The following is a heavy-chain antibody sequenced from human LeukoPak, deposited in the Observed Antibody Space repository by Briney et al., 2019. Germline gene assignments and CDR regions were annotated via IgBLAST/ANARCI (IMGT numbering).Heavy chain of an antibody. CDR1: GYTFTGYY. D-gene: IGHD3-22*01. J-gene: IGHJ4*02. CDR2: INPNSGGT. CDR3: ARSTYYYDSSGYYGIGY. V-gene: IGHV1-2*02. Sequence: ASVRVSCKASGYTFTGYYMHWVRQAPGQGLEWMGWINPNSGGTNYAQKFQGRVTMTRDTPISTAYMELSRLRSDDTAVYYCARSTYYYDSSGYYGIGYWGQGTLVTVSS.